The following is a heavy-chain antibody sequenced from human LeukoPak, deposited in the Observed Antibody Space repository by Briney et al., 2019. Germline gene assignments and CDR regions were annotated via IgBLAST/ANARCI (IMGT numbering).Heavy chain of an antibody. CDR1: GFTFSSYS. Sequence: GGSLRLSCAASGFTFSSYSMNWVRQAPGKGLEWVSSISSSSSYIYYADSVKGRFTISRDNAKNSLYLQMNSLRAEDTAVYYCARGISILTGYYGVDYWGQGTLVTVSS. D-gene: IGHD3-9*01. CDR2: ISSSSSYI. V-gene: IGHV3-21*01. CDR3: ARGISILTGYYGVDY. J-gene: IGHJ4*02.